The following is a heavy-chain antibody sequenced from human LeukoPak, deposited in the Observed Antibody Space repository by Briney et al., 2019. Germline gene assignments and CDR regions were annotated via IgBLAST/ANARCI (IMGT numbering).Heavy chain of an antibody. D-gene: IGHD3-9*01. Sequence: SETLSLLCTVSGDSISSSSYYWGWIRQPPGKGLEWIGSIYYSGSTYYNQSLNHRVPISVDTSKNQFSLKLSSVTAADTAVYYYARRGNILTGYYIWGQETLVTVSS. CDR2: IYYSGST. V-gene: IGHV4-39*01. CDR3: ARRGNILTGYYI. J-gene: IGHJ4*02. CDR1: GDSISSSSYY.